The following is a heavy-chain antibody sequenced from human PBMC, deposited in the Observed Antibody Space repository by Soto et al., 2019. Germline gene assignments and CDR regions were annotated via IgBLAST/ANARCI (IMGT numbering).Heavy chain of an antibody. J-gene: IGHJ6*03. CDR3: ARDAHAYYDFWSGYPWDYYYYMDV. CDR1: GFTFSSYS. CDR2: ISSSSSYI. D-gene: IGHD3-3*01. V-gene: IGHV3-21*01. Sequence: LRLSCAASGFTFSSYSMNWVRQAPGKGLEWVSSISSSSSYIYYADSVKGRFTISRDNAKNSLYLQMNSLRAEDTAVYYCARDAHAYYDFWSGYPWDYYYYMDVWGKGTTVTVSS.